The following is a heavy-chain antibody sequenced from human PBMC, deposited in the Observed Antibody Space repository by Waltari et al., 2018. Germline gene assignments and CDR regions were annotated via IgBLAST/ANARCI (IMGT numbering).Heavy chain of an antibody. CDR2: IIHRGST. Sequence: QVQLQESGPGLVKPSETLSLTCAVSGYSISSGYYWGWIRQPPGKGLEWIGSIIHRGSTYYDPSLKSQDTISVGTSKTQFARKLSFVTAADTAVFYCVGSPPNYDILTGYPWGQGTLVTVSS. CDR1: GYSISSGYY. J-gene: IGHJ4*02. CDR3: VGSPPNYDILTGYP. V-gene: IGHV4-38-2*01. D-gene: IGHD3-9*01.